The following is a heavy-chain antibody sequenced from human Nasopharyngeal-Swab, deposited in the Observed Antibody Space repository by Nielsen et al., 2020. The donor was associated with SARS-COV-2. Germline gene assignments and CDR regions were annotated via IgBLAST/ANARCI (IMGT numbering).Heavy chain of an antibody. CDR1: GYTFTTYA. J-gene: IGHJ4*02. CDR2: IIPGNGNT. D-gene: IGHD1-7*01. CDR3: ARRVVGSTNYFDY. V-gene: IGHV1-3*01. Sequence: ASAKVSCKASGYTFTTYAIHWVRQAPGQRPEWMGWIIPGNGNTKYSQNFQGRVTITRDTSATTVYMELSGLTSEDTAVYYCARRVVGSTNYFDYWGQGTLVNVSS.